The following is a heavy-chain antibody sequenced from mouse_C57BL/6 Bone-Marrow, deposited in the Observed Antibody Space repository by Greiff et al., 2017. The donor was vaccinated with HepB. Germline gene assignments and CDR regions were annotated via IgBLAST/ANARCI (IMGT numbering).Heavy chain of an antibody. CDR3: ARKLAWFAD. J-gene: IGHJ3*01. Sequence: QVQLQQSGAELARPGASVKLSCKAFGYTFTSFGLSWVKQRTGRGLVGIGEIYPRSGNTYYNEKFKGKATLTADKSFSTAYMELRSLTSEDSAVYFCARKLAWFADWGQGTLVTVSA. CDR2: IYPRSGNT. V-gene: IGHV1-81*01. D-gene: IGHD3-1*01. CDR1: GYTFTSFG.